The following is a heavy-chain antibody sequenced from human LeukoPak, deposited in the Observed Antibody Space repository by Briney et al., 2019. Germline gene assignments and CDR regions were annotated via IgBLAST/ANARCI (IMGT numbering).Heavy chain of an antibody. CDR2: IYYSGST. CDR1: GGSISSYY. J-gene: IGHJ4*02. D-gene: IGHD2-15*01. V-gene: IGHV4-59*01. CDR3: ARGVDGYCSGGSCYSGYFDY. Sequence: SETLSLTCTVSGGSISSYYWSWIRQPPGKGLEWIGYIYYSGSTNYNPSLKSRVTMSVDTSKNQFSLKLSSVTAADTAVYYCARGVDGYCSGGSCYSGYFDYWGQGTLVTVSS.